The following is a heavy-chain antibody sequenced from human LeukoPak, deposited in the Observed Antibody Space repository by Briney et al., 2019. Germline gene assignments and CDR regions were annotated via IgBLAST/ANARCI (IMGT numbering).Heavy chain of an antibody. CDR2: IYYSGST. CDR1: GGSISSYY. V-gene: IGHV4-59*01. D-gene: IGHD3-22*01. Sequence: PSETLSLTCAVSGGSISSYYWSWIRQPPGKGLEFIEHIYYSGSTNYNPSLKSRVTISVDTFKKQFSLNLSSVTAADTAVYYCAGAFPDSSRYIGPLDHWGQGTLVTVSS. J-gene: IGHJ4*02. CDR3: AGAFPDSSRYIGPLDH.